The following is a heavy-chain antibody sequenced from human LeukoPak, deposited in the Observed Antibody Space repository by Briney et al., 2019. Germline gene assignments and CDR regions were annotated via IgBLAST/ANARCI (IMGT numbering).Heavy chain of an antibody. CDR3: ARHAPTWVRGVMLFGAFDI. CDR2: IYYSGST. J-gene: IGHJ3*02. V-gene: IGHV4-39*01. Sequence: SETLSLTCTVSGGSISSSSYYWGWIRQPPGQGLEWNGSIYYSGSTYYNPSLKSRVTISVDTSKNQFSLKLSSVTAADTAVYYCARHAPTWVRGVMLFGAFDIWGQGTMVTVSS. D-gene: IGHD3-16*01. CDR1: GGSISSSSYY.